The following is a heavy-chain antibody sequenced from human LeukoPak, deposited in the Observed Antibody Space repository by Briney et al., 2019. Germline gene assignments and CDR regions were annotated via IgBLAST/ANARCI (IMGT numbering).Heavy chain of an antibody. CDR2: INPNSGGT. Sequence: ASXXVSCKASGYTFTGYYMHWVRQAPGQGLEWMGWINPNSGGTNYAQKFQGRVTMTRDTSISTAYMELSRLRSDDTAVYYCARVVVAATRYFDYWGQGTLVTVSS. CDR1: GYTFTGYY. J-gene: IGHJ4*02. D-gene: IGHD2-15*01. V-gene: IGHV1-2*02. CDR3: ARVVVAATRYFDY.